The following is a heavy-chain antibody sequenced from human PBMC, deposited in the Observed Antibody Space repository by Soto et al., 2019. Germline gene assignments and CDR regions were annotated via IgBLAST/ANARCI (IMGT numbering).Heavy chain of an antibody. J-gene: IGHJ4*02. CDR1: GFTFSSYW. CDR2: INSDGSSI. V-gene: IGHV3-74*01. CDR3: ARETAYSSGWRQDY. D-gene: IGHD6-19*01. Sequence: EVQLVESGGGLVQPGGSLRLSCAASGFTFSSYWMHWVRQAPGKGLVWVSRINSDGSSISYADSVKGRFTISRDNAKNTLYLQMNSLRVEYTAVYYCARETAYSSGWRQDYWGQGTLVAVSS.